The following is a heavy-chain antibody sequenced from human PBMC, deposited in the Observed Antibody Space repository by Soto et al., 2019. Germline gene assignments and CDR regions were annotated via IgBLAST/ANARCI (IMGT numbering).Heavy chain of an antibody. V-gene: IGHV3-30*03. CDR3: ASHSSSSWYQFEY. J-gene: IGHJ4*02. Sequence: QPGGSLRLSCAASGFTFSHYGMHWVRQAPGKGLEWVALISYDGENIYYADSVKGRSTISRDNSKNTLYLQMNSLRAEDTAVYYCASHSSSSWYQFEYWGQGALVTVSS. CDR1: GFTFSHYG. CDR2: ISYDGENI. D-gene: IGHD6-13*01.